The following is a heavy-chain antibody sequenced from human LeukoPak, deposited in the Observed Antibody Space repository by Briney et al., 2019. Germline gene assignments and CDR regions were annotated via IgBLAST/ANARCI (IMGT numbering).Heavy chain of an antibody. J-gene: IGHJ5*02. Sequence: AGVKVSCMASGYTFTGYIMHWVRQARGPGGEWVGWINPKRGGTNYPQKCQGRVTMTRDTSISTAYMELRSLRSDDTSVYYCARDSLRITMVRGVIVSPAYWFDPWGQGTLVTVSS. CDR3: ARDSLRITMVRGVIVSPAYWFDP. V-gene: IGHV1-2*02. CDR1: GYTFTGYI. D-gene: IGHD3-10*01. CDR2: INPKRGGT.